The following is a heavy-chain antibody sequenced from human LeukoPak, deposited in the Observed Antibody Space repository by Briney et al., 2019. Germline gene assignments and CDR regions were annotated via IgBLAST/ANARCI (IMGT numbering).Heavy chain of an antibody. CDR1: GDSISSGNYY. Sequence: SETLSLTCTVSGDSISSGNYYWGWIRQPPGKGLEWIGSIYYSGSTYYNPSLKSRVTISVDTSKNQFSLKLSSVTAADTAVYYCARRVSYLNCFDPWGQGTLVTVFS. J-gene: IGHJ5*02. V-gene: IGHV4-39*01. CDR2: IYYSGST. D-gene: IGHD1-26*01. CDR3: ARRVSYLNCFDP.